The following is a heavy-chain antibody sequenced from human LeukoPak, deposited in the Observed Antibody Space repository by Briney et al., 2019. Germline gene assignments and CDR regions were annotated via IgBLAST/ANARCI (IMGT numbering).Heavy chain of an antibody. CDR3: ARAYDSSGYYSDY. D-gene: IGHD3-22*01. CDR2: IKQDGSEK. CDR1: GFTFSSYW. J-gene: IGHJ4*02. V-gene: IGHV3-7*04. Sequence: GGSLRLSCAASGFTFSSYWMSWVRQAPGKGLEWVANIKQDGSEKYYVDSVKGRFTISRDNAKNSLYLQMNSLKAEDTAVYYCARAYDSSGYYSDYWGQGTLVTVSS.